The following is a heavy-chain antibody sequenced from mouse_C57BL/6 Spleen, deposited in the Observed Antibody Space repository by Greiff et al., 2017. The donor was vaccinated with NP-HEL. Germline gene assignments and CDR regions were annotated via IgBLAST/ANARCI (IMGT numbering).Heavy chain of an antibody. CDR2: IYPGDGDT. Sequence: VKLMESGPELVKPGASVKISCKASGYAFSSSWMNWVKQRPGKGLEWIGRIYPGDGDTNYNGKFKGKATLTADKSSSTAYMQLSSLTSEDSAVYFCARGGLRQGYFDVWGTGTTVTVSS. CDR3: ARGGLRQGYFDV. CDR1: GYAFSSSW. J-gene: IGHJ1*03. V-gene: IGHV1-82*01. D-gene: IGHD1-2*01.